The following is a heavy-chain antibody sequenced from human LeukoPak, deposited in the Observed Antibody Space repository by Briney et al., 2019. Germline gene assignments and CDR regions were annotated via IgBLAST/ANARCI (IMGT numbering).Heavy chain of an antibody. D-gene: IGHD2-2*02. J-gene: IGHJ3*02. CDR2: FDPEDGET. CDR1: GYTLTELS. CDR3: ATSVVPAAIQLHGAFDI. Sequence: ASVKVSCKVSGYTLTELSMHWVRQAPGKGLEWMGGFDPEDGETIYAQKFQGRVTMTEDTSTDTACMELSSLRSEDTAVYYCATSVVPAAIQLHGAFDIWGQGTMVTVSS. V-gene: IGHV1-24*01.